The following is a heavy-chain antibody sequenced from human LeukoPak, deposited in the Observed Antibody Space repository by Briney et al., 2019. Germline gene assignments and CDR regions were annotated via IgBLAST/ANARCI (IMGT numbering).Heavy chain of an antibody. CDR3: ARVTAMVTAAAFDI. CDR1: GYTFTSYG. J-gene: IGHJ3*02. CDR2: ISAYNGNT. Sequence: ASVKVSCKASGYTFTSYGVSWVRQAPGQGLEWMGWISAYNGNTNYAQKFQGRVTITADKSTSTAYMELNSLRSEDTAVYYCARVTAMVTAAAFDIWGQGTMVTVSS. V-gene: IGHV1-18*01. D-gene: IGHD5-18*01.